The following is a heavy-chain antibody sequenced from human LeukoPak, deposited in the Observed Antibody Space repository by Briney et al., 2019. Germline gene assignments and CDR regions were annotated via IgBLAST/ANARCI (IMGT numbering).Heavy chain of an antibody. CDR2: IDEGGSNA. CDR1: GFSFSNHW. Sequence: GGSLRLSCAASGFSFSNHWMHRVRQVPGKGLVWVSRIDEGGSNAMYADSVKGRFSISRDNAKNTVNLQMNSLRAEDTGVYYCIRDEALWRLDYWGQGTLVTVSS. CDR3: IRDEALWRLDY. D-gene: IGHD2-21*01. J-gene: IGHJ4*02. V-gene: IGHV3-74*03.